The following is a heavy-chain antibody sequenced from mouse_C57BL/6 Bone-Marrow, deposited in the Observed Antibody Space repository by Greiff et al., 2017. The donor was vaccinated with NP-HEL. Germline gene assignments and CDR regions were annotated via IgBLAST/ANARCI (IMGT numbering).Heavy chain of an antibody. D-gene: IGHD4-1*01. CDR3: ARTPSNWEFGY. Sequence: VQLQQSGAELVRPGTSVKVSCKASGYAFTNYLIEWVKQRPGQGLEWIGVINPGSGGTNYNEKFKGKATLTADKSSSNAYMQLSSLTSEDSAVYFCARTPSNWEFGYWGQGTTLTVSS. J-gene: IGHJ2*01. CDR2: INPGSGGT. V-gene: IGHV1-54*01. CDR1: GYAFTNYL.